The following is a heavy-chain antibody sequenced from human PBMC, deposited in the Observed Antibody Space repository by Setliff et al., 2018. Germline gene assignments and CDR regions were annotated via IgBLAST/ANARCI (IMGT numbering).Heavy chain of an antibody. V-gene: IGHV3-33*06. CDR2: IWYDGSNK. Sequence: SCKASGYTFTSYYMHWVRQAPGKGLEWVAVIWYDGSNKYYADSVKGRFTISRDNSKNTLFLQMNSLRADDTVVYYCMKKIIAGGGPPYDYFDYWGQGTLVTVSS. D-gene: IGHD1-26*01. CDR1: GYTFTSYY. J-gene: IGHJ4*02. CDR3: MKKIIAGGGPPYDYFDY.